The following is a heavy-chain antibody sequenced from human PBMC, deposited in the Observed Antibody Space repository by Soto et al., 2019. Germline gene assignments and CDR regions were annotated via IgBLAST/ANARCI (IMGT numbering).Heavy chain of an antibody. CDR1: GFTFSDYY. V-gene: IGHV3-11*01. CDR3: AGEPNYDYIWGSYRNDDY. D-gene: IGHD3-16*02. Sequence: VQLVESGGGLVKPGGSLRLSCAASGFTFSDYYMSWIRQAPGKGLEWVSYISSSGSTIYYADSVKGRFTISRDNAKNSLYLQMNSLRAEDTAVYYCAGEPNYDYIWGSYRNDDYWGQGTLVTVSS. J-gene: IGHJ4*02. CDR2: ISSSGSTI.